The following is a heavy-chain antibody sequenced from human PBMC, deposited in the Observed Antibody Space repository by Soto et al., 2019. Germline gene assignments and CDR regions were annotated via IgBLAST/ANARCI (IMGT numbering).Heavy chain of an antibody. CDR2: MDQDGSET. Sequence: EVQLVESGGGLVQPGGSLRLSCAASGFTFSTYWMTWVRQPPGKGLEWVANMDQDGSETYYVDSVRGRFTVSRDNAKNLLFLQMKRLGVEDKALYFCVCGGNLFNLWGPGTLV. CDR1: GFTFSTYW. V-gene: IGHV3-7*01. D-gene: IGHD3-16*01. J-gene: IGHJ4*02. CDR3: VCGGNLFNL.